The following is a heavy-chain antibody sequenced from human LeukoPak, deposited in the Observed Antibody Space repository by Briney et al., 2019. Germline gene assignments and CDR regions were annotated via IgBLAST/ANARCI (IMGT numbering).Heavy chain of an antibody. CDR1: GYSISSGYY. J-gene: IGHJ4*02. CDR2: IYHSGST. D-gene: IGHD1-1*01. Sequence: SETLSLTCAVSGYSISSGYYWGWIRQPPGKGLEWIGSIYHSGSTYYNPSLKNRVTIPVDTSKNQFSLKLTSVTAADTAVYYCARLRENWNDLDYWGQGTLVTVSS. V-gene: IGHV4-38-2*01. CDR3: ARLRENWNDLDY.